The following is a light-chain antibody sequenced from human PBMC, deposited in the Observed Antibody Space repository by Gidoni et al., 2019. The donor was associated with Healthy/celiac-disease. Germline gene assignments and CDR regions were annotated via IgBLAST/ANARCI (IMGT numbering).Light chain of an antibody. CDR1: QSISSW. J-gene: IGKJ1*01. CDR3: QQEET. CDR2: KAS. Sequence: DIQMTQSPSTLSASVGDRVTITCRASQSISSWLAWYQQKPGKAPKLLLYKASSLESGVPARFSGSVSGTEFTLTISSLQPDDFATYYCQQEETFGQGTKVEIK. V-gene: IGKV1-5*03.